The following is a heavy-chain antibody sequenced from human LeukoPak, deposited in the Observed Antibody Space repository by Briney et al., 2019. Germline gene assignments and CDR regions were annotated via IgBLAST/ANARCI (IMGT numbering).Heavy chain of an antibody. J-gene: IGHJ4*02. CDR3: ARSAVGTSCCTAVDY. Sequence: GGSLRLSCAASGFTFSTYAMTWVRQAPGKGLEWVSGISTSGGRTYYADSVKGRFTISIDNSKNTLYLQMNSLRAEDTAEYYCARSAVGTSCCTAVDYWGQGTLVTVSS. V-gene: IGHV3-23*01. CDR2: ISTSGGRT. D-gene: IGHD1-26*01. CDR1: GFTFSTYA.